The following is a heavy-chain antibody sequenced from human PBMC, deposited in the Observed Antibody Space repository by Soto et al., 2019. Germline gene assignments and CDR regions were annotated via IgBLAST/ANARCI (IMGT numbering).Heavy chain of an antibody. J-gene: IGHJ6*02. CDR3: ARDFSDSPPGMDV. V-gene: IGHV3-7*01. CDR1: GFTFSYYW. D-gene: IGHD2-15*01. Sequence: GGSLRLSCAASGFTFSYYWMSWVRQAPGKGLEWVANIKQDGSEKYYVDSVKGRFTISRDNAKNSLYLQMNSLRAEDTAVYYCARDFSDSPPGMDVWGQGTTVTVSS. CDR2: IKQDGSEK.